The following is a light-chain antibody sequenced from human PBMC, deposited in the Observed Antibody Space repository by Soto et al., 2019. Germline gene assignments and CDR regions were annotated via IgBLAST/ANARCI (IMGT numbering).Light chain of an antibody. CDR3: SSYAGSNGVV. J-gene: IGLJ2*01. CDR2: EVT. V-gene: IGLV2-8*01. CDR1: SSDVGGHNY. Sequence: QSALTQPPSASGSPGQSVTISCTGTSSDVGGHNYVSWYQQHPGKAPKLMIYEVTKRPSGVPDRFSGSKSGNTASLTVSGLQAEDEADYYCSSYAGSNGVVFGGGTKLTVL.